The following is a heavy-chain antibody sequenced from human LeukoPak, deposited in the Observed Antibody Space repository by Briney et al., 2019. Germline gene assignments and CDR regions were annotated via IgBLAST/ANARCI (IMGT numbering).Heavy chain of an antibody. J-gene: IGHJ4*02. CDR2: IYYSGST. CDR1: GGSISSSSYY. V-gene: IGHV4-39*01. D-gene: IGHD4-17*01. CDR3: ARLSYGDYEDV. Sequence: SETLSLTCTVSGGSISSSSYYWGWIRQPPGKGLEWIGSIYYSGSTYYNPSLKSRVTISVDTSKNQFSLKLSSVTAADTAVYYCARLSYGDYEDVWGQGTPVTVSS.